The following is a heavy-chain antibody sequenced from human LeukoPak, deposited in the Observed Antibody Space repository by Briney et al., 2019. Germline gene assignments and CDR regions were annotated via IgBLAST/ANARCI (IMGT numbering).Heavy chain of an antibody. CDR2: IKSKTDGGTT. CDR1: GFTFRNLW. V-gene: IGHV3-15*01. Sequence: PGGSLRLSCAASGFTFRNLWMSWVRQAPGKGLEWVGRIKSKTDGGTTQYAAPVKDRFTISRDDSKSMLYLQMTSLKTEDTAVYYCTGEPNWFDPWGQGTLVTVSS. D-gene: IGHD3-16*01. J-gene: IGHJ5*02. CDR3: TGEPNWFDP.